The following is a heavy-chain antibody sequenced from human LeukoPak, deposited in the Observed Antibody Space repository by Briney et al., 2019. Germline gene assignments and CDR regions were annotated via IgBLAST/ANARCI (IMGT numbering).Heavy chain of an antibody. CDR3: ASLRFYYNWNDIDY. Sequence: PSETLSLTCTVSGGSISSSSYYWGWIRQPPGKGLEWIGSIYYNGSTYYNPSLKSRVTISVDTSKNQFSLKLSSVTAADTAVYYCASLRFYYNWNDIDYWGQGTLVTVSS. CDR2: IYYNGST. J-gene: IGHJ4*02. D-gene: IGHD1-1*01. CDR1: GGSISSSSYY. V-gene: IGHV4-39*01.